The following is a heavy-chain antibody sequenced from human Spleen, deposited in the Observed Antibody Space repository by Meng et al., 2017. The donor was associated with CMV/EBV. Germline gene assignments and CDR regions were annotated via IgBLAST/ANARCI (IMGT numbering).Heavy chain of an antibody. J-gene: IGHJ6*02. Sequence: GESLRLSCAASGFTFNTYAVHWVRQAPGKGLEWVAVISFDGNNKYFADSVKGRFTITRDNSKNTLYLQMNSLRVEDTAVYYCAREDYYTLTGFYRTRYYSGMDVWGQGTTVTVSS. V-gene: IGHV3-30*04. CDR2: ISFDGNNK. CDR1: GFTFNTYA. D-gene: IGHD3-9*01. CDR3: AREDYYTLTGFYRTRYYSGMDV.